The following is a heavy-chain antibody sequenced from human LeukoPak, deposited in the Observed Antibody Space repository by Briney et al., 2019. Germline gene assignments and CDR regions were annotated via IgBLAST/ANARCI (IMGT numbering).Heavy chain of an antibody. CDR1: GYTFTSYD. CDR2: MNPNSGNT. Sequence: ASVKVSCKASGYTFTSYDINWVRQATGQGLEWMGWMNPNSGNTGYAQKFQGRVTMTRNTSISTAYMELSSLRSEDTAVYYCATLSRQVGCSSTSCYAGFDPWGQGTLVTVSP. D-gene: IGHD2-2*01. V-gene: IGHV1-8*01. CDR3: ATLSRQVGCSSTSCYAGFDP. J-gene: IGHJ5*02.